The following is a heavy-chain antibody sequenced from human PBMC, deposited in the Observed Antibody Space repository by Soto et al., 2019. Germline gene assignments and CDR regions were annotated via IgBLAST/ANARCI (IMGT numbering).Heavy chain of an antibody. D-gene: IGHD1-26*01. J-gene: IGHJ4*02. V-gene: IGHV4-59*01. CDR2: IFYSGST. Sequence: SETLSLTCTVSGGSISNYYWSWIRQPPGRGLEWIGHIFYSGSTNYNPALKSRVTISVDTSKNQFSLKLSSVTAADTAVYYCARRYGGNFDYWGQGTLVTVSS. CDR3: ARRYGGNFDY. CDR1: GGSISNYY.